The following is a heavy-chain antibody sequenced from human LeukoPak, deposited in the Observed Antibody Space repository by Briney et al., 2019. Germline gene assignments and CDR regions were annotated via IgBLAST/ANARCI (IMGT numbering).Heavy chain of an antibody. CDR1: GGSISSGTYY. CDR3: ARGTEYYFDY. CDR2: IYTSGST. Sequence: SETLSLTCTVSGGSISSGTYYWSWIRQPAGKGLEWIGRIYTSGSTNYNPSLKTRVTISVDRSKNQFSLKLSSVTAADTAVYYCARGTEYYFDYWGQGTLVTVSS. D-gene: IGHD2-2*01. J-gene: IGHJ4*02. V-gene: IGHV4-61*02.